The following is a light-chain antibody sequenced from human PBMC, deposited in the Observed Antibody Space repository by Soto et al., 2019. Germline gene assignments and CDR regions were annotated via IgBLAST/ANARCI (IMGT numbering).Light chain of an antibody. J-gene: IGKJ3*01. CDR3: LQDYNYPLT. V-gene: IGKV1-6*01. CDR2: AAS. CDR1: QGIRND. Sequence: AIQMTQSPSSLSASVGDRVTITCRASQGIRNDLGWYQQKPGKAPNLLIHAASGLQSGVPSRFSGSGSGTDFTLTITNLQPEDFATYYCLQDYNYPLTFGPGTKVDIK.